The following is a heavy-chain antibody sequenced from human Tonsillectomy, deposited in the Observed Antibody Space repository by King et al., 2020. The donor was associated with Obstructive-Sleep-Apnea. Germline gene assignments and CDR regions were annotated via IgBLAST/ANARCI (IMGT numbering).Heavy chain of an antibody. CDR2: INAGNGNT. J-gene: IGHJ6*02. D-gene: IGHD6-13*01. CDR1: GYSFTNYA. Sequence: VQLVQSGAEVKKSGASVKVSCKASGYSFTNYAIHWVRQAPGQRLEWMGWINAGNGNTKYSQKFQDRVTIARDTSASTVYMELSSLRSEDTAVYYCVRDGYDFQYSSSRYIRGPDGMDVWGQGTTVTVSS. CDR3: VRDGYDFQYSSSRYIRGPDGMDV. V-gene: IGHV1-3*01.